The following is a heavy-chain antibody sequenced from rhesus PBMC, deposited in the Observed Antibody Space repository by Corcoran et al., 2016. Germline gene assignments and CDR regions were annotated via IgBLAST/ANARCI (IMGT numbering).Heavy chain of an antibody. D-gene: IGHD3S6*01. CDR2: IYGSGSST. Sequence: QLQLQESGPGLVKPSETLSVTCAVSGGSISSSYWSWIRQAPGKALEWIGYIYGSGSSTNYNPSLKSRATLSVDTSKNQLSLKLSSVTAADTAVYYCARYTLRVFDYWGQGVLVTVSS. V-gene: IGHV4-169*01. J-gene: IGHJ4*01. CDR3: ARYTLRVFDY. CDR1: GGSISSSY.